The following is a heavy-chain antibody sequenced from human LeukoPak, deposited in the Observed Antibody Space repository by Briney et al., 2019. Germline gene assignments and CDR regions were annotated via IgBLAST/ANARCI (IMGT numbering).Heavy chain of an antibody. J-gene: IGHJ3*02. Sequence: SETLSLTCTVSGGPISSGSYYWSWIRQPAGKGLEWIGRIYTSGSTNYNPSLKSRVTISVDTSKNQFSLKLSSVTAADTAVYYCARANGSHRDAFDIWGQGTMVTVSS. CDR1: GGPISSGSYY. CDR2: IYTSGST. CDR3: ARANGSHRDAFDI. D-gene: IGHD1-26*01. V-gene: IGHV4-61*02.